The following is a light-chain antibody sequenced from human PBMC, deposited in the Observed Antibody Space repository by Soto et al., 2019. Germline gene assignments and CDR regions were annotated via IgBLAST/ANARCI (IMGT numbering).Light chain of an antibody. V-gene: IGLV4-60*02. CDR1: SGHSSYI. CDR3: ETWDSNTHTV. Sequence: QPVLTQSSSASASLGSSVKLTCTLSSGHSSYIIAWHQQQPGKAPRYLMKLEGSGNYNKGSGVPDRFSGSSSGADRYLTISYLQFEDEADYYCETWDSNTHTVFGGGTKLTVL. CDR2: LEGSGNY. J-gene: IGLJ3*02.